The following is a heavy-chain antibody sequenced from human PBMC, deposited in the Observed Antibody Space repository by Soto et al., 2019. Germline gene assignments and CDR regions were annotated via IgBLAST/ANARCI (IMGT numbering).Heavy chain of an antibody. CDR1: GFTFSGYA. CDR3: AKVVVPAAMVNYDYGMDV. CDR2: TSWDGNNK. Sequence: QVQLVESGGGVVQPGGSLRLSCAASGFTFSGYAMHWVRQPPGKGLEWVAVTSWDGNNKYYTDSVKGRFTISRYNSKNSLYLQMNSLRAEYMAVYYCAKVVVPAAMVNYDYGMDVWGQVTTVTVSS. D-gene: IGHD2-2*01. V-gene: IGHV3-30*04. J-gene: IGHJ6*02.